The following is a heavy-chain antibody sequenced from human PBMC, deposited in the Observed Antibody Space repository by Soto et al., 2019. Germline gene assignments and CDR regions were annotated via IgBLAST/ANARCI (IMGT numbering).Heavy chain of an antibody. Sequence: EVPLLESGGGLVQPGGSLRLSCAASGFTFDTYGMSWVRQARGKGLEWVSSISGTGDTTSYADSVKGRFIISSDTSKNTLDVKVNRLRAEATAVYYFAKDHYISGSNYLAHRAQGALVTVSS. CDR3: AKDHYISGSNYLAH. CDR2: ISGTGDTT. D-gene: IGHD3-10*01. J-gene: IGHJ4*02. V-gene: IGHV3-23*01. CDR1: GFTFDTYG.